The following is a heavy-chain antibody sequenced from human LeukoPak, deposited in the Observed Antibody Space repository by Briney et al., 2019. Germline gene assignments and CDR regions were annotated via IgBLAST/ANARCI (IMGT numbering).Heavy chain of an antibody. D-gene: IGHD6-13*01. Sequence: PSETLSLTCTVSGGSISSGGYYWSWLRQPAGKGLEWIGRIYTSGSTNYNPSLKSRVTMSVDTSKNQFSLKLSSVTAADTAVYYCARGVRIAAVPVYMDVWGKGTTVTVSS. J-gene: IGHJ6*03. V-gene: IGHV4-61*02. CDR1: GGSISSGGYY. CDR3: ARGVRIAAVPVYMDV. CDR2: IYTSGST.